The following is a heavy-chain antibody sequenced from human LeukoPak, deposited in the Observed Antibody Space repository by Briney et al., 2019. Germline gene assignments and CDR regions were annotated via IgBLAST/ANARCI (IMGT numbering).Heavy chain of an antibody. V-gene: IGHV1-2*02. CDR3: AREAIFRGVTTGYDY. CDR2: INPNSGVT. Sequence: GASVKVSCKASGYTFTGSFMHWVRQAPGQGLEWMGWINPNSGVTNYAQRFQGRVTMTRDTSISTAYMELSSLRSDDTAVYYCAREAIFRGVTTGYDYWGQGTLVTVSS. D-gene: IGHD3-10*01. J-gene: IGHJ4*02. CDR1: GYTFTGSF.